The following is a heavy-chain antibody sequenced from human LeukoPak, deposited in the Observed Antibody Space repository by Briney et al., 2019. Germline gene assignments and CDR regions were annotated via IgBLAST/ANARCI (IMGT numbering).Heavy chain of an antibody. V-gene: IGHV3-74*01. CDR1: GFSFSSYW. J-gene: IGHJ4*02. CDR3: VRRHSRGGFFDY. Sequence: GGSLRLSCAASGFSFSSYWMHWVRQAPGKGLVCVSRINGDGSSTDYADSVKGRFTISRDSSKNTLYLQMDSLRVEDTAVYYCVRRHSRGGFFDYWGQGALVTVSS. CDR2: INGDGSST. D-gene: IGHD2-21*01.